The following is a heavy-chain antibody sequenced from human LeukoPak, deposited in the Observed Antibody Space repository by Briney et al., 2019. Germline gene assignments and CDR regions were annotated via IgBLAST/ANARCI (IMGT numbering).Heavy chain of an antibody. V-gene: IGHV3-48*03. D-gene: IGHD2-2*01. CDR1: GFTFSSYE. J-gene: IGHJ6*04. CDR3: AKDSRVVPAANGGGYYYYGMDV. Sequence: GGSLRLSCVASGFTFSSYEMNWVRQAPGKGLEWVSYISSSGTTIYYADSVKGRFTIFRDNAKNSLYLQMNSLRAEDTAVYYCAKDSRVVPAANGGGYYYYGMDVWGKGTTVTVSS. CDR2: ISSSGTTI.